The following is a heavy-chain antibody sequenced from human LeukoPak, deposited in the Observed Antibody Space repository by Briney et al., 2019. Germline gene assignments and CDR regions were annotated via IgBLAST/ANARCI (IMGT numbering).Heavy chain of an antibody. CDR1: GFTFSNAW. CDR3: TTGETITFGGVIVKFDDY. V-gene: IGHV3-15*01. Sequence: GGSLRLSCAASGFTFSNAWMSWVRQAPGKGLEWVGRIKSKTDGGTTDYAAPVKGRFTISRDDSKNTLYLQMNSLKTEDTAVYYCTTGETITFGGVIVKFDDYWGQGTLVTVSS. J-gene: IGHJ4*02. D-gene: IGHD3-16*02. CDR2: IKSKTDGGTT.